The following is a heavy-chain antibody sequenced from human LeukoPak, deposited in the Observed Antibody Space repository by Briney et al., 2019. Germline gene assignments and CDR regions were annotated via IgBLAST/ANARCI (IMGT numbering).Heavy chain of an antibody. Sequence: GGSLRLSCVVSGITFSNAWMNWVRQTPGKGLEWVGRIKSKVNGGTTDYAAPVKGRFTISRDDSKNTLYLQMNSLKTEDTAVYYCTQTGGPFDYWGQGTLVTVSS. CDR1: GITFSNAW. CDR2: IKSKVNGGTT. J-gene: IGHJ4*02. D-gene: IGHD3-16*01. CDR3: TQTGGPFDY. V-gene: IGHV3-15*07.